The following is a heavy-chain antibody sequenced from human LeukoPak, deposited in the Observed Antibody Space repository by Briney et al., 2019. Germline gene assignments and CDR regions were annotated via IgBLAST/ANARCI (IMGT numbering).Heavy chain of an antibody. CDR1: GGSISSYY. Sequence: SETLSLTCTVSGGSISSYYWSWIRQPAGKGLEWLGRISTSGNTNYNPSLKSRVTMSVDTSKNQFSLKLSSVTAADTAVYYCARDDLTAYAFDIWGQGQWSPSLQ. CDR3: ARDDLTAYAFDI. CDR2: ISTSGNT. J-gene: IGHJ3*02. V-gene: IGHV4-4*07.